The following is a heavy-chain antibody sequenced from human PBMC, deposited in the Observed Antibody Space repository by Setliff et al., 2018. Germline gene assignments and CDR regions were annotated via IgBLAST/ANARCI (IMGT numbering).Heavy chain of an antibody. V-gene: IGHV4-38-2*01. CDR1: GYSISSGHF. J-gene: IGHJ6*02. CDR2: IFHSGSP. D-gene: IGHD5-12*01. Sequence: SETLSLTCGVSGYSISSGHFWGWIRQPPGKGLEWLGNIFHSGSPDYNPSLRGRVTMSLDPSANQFSLKLSSVTAADTAVYYCARGAIVATIRGYYYYGMDVWGQGTTVTVSS. CDR3: ARGAIVATIRGYYYYGMDV.